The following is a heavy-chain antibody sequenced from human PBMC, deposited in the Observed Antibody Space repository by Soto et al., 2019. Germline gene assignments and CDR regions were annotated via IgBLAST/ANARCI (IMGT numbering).Heavy chain of an antibody. CDR3: AKELTSMWYPLDF. Sequence: GGSLRLSCRTSGFTFTDYAMTWVRQAPGKGLEWVSCISGSGGSTFYADSVKGRFTVFSDSSESTVYLQMNTLRGEDTAVYYCAKELTSMWYPLDFWGQGSLVTVSS. D-gene: IGHD6-13*01. CDR2: ISGSGGST. J-gene: IGHJ4*02. V-gene: IGHV3-23*01. CDR1: GFTFTDYA.